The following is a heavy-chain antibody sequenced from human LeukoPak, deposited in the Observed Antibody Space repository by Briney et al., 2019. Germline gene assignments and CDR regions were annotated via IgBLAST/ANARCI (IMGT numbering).Heavy chain of an antibody. Sequence: GGSLRLSCAASGFNFASNWMHWVRQTPGKGLMWVSRINSGGSGTSYADSVKGRFTISRDNTKNSLYLQMNSLRAEDTAVYYCARGSGSYDYWGQGTLVTVSS. V-gene: IGHV3-74*01. CDR1: GFNFASNW. CDR3: ARGSGSYDY. D-gene: IGHD1-26*01. CDR2: INSGGSGT. J-gene: IGHJ4*02.